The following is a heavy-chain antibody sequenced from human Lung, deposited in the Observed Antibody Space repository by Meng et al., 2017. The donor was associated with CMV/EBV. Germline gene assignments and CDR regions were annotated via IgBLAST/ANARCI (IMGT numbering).Heavy chain of an antibody. J-gene: IGHJ6*02. CDR2: ISWNGVTT. D-gene: IGHD2-21*01. V-gene: IGHV3-9*01. CDR1: GFTFDDYA. CDR3: VKDFPGDCYPLCYYFSHGMDV. Sequence: GGSLRLXCAAAGFTFDDYAMHWVRQVPGKGLEWVSGISWNGVTTGYAGSVKGRFTISRDNTKNSLYLQMNSLRPEDTALYYCVKDFPGDCYPLCYYFSHGMDVXGQGXTVTVSS.